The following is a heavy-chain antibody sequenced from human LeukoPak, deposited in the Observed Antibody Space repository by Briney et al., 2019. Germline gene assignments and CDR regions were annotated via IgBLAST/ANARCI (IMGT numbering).Heavy chain of an antibody. J-gene: IGHJ4*02. D-gene: IGHD6-19*01. Sequence: GGSLRLSCAASGLTFDDIAMPWVRQAQGKGLEWVSGINWNSGSIGYADSVKGRFTISRDNAKNSLYLQMNSLRPEDTALYYCAKDFSSGWSLFDYWGQGNLVTVSS. CDR3: AKDFSSGWSLFDY. CDR1: GLTFDDIA. CDR2: INWNSGSI. V-gene: IGHV3-9*01.